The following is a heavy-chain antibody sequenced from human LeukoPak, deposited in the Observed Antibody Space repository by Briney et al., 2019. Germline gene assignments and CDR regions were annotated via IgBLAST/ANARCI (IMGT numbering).Heavy chain of an antibody. D-gene: IGHD6-6*01. Sequence: GGSLRLSCAASGFTFSSYAMSWVRQAPGKGLEWVSAISGSGGSTYYADSVKGRFTISRDNSKNTLYLQMNSLRAEDTAVYYCATFLAVIAARDSLYFQHWGQGTLVSVSS. CDR3: ATFLAVIAARDSLYFQH. CDR2: ISGSGGST. V-gene: IGHV3-23*01. CDR1: GFTFSSYA. J-gene: IGHJ1*01.